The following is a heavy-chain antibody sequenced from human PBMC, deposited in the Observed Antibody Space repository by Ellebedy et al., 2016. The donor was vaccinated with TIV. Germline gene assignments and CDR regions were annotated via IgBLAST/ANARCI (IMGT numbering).Heavy chain of an antibody. CDR2: INAGNGNT. V-gene: IGHV1-3*01. CDR1: GYTFTSYA. J-gene: IGHJ4*02. Sequence: ASVKVSXXASGYTFTSYAMHWVRQAPGQRLEWMGWINAGNGNTKYSQKFQGRVTITRDTSASTAYMELSSLRPEDTAVYYCARVSGRSKGYSNFHEKYYFDYWGQGTLVTVSS. D-gene: IGHD6-13*01. CDR3: ARVSGRSKGYSNFHEKYYFDY.